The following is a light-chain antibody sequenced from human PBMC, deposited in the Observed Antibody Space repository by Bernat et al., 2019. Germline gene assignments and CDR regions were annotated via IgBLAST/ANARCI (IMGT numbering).Light chain of an antibody. CDR3: ETWDGSLSAGV. CDR2: DNN. Sequence: QSVLTQPPSVPAAPRQKVTISCSGSSSNIGNNYVSWYQHRPGTAPKLLLYDNNKRPSGIPDRFSGCKSGTSATLGIAGLQTGDEADYYWETWDGSLSAGVFGGGTKLAVL. CDR1: SSNIGNNY. J-gene: IGLJ2*01. V-gene: IGLV1-51*01.